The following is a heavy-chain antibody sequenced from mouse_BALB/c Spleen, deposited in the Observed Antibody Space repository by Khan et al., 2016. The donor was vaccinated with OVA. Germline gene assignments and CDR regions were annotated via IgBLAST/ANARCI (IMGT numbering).Heavy chain of an antibody. D-gene: IGHD1-1*01. J-gene: IGHJ3*01. CDR1: GFTFSTYG. V-gene: IGHV5-6*01. Sequence: EVELVESGGDLVKPGGSLKLSCAASGFTFSTYGMSWVRQTPDKRLEWVATVSTGGGYTYYPDSLKGRFTISRDNAKNTLYLQMSSLKSEDTAMFYCARLAYYYDSEGFAYWGQGTLVTVSA. CDR2: VSTGGGYT. CDR3: ARLAYYYDSEGFAY.